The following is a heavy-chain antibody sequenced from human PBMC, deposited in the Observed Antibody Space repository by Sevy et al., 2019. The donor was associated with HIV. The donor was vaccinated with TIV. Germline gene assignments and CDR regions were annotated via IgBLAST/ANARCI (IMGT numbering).Heavy chain of an antibody. CDR3: VRGGSDAFDI. Sequence: GGSLRLSCAASGFTFSSYDMHWVRHSTGKGLEWVSAIGTVGETGYAGSVKGRFTISRENTKKSLYLQMNSLRGVDTAVYYCVRGGSDAFDIWGQGTMVTVSS. D-gene: IGHD5-12*01. CDR1: GFTFSSYD. CDR2: IGTVGET. J-gene: IGHJ3*02. V-gene: IGHV3-13*04.